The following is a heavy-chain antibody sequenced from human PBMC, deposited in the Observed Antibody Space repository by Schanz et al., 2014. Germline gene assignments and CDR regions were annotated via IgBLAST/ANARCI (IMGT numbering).Heavy chain of an antibody. CDR1: EYSFTSYS. J-gene: IGHJ5*01. Sequence: QVHLVQSGAEAKRPGASVKVSCKASEYSFTSYSMHWVRQAPGQRLEWMGWINTGSGDTKYSQNFQGRVTITSDTTASTAYMELSSLRSEDTAVYSCARGIGGYGANNCFDSWGQGTLVTVSS. CDR2: INTGSGDT. CDR3: ARGIGGYGANNCFDS. D-gene: IGHD5-12*01. V-gene: IGHV1-3*04.